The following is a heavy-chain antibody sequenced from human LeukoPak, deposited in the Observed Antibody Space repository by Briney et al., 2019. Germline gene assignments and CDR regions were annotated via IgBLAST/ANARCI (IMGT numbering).Heavy chain of an antibody. Sequence: PSETLSLTCTVSGGSISSYYWRWIRQPPGKGLEWIGYIYYSGSTNYNPSLKSRVTISVDTSKNQFSLKLSSVTAADTAVYYCASADSSGYYLGPDAFDIWGQGTMVTVSS. V-gene: IGHV4-59*08. CDR2: IYYSGST. D-gene: IGHD3-22*01. CDR1: GGSISSYY. J-gene: IGHJ3*02. CDR3: ASADSSGYYLGPDAFDI.